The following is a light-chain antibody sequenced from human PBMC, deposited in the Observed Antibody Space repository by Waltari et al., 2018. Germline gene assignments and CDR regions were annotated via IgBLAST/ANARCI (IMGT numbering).Light chain of an antibody. V-gene: IGLV2-14*03. Sequence: QSALTQPASVSGSPGQSITISCTGTSIDIGGYNYVSWYQQHPGRAPKLMIYDVTRWPAGVSHRFSGSKSGNTASLTISGLQAEDEADYDCASYTNTHTVIIGGGTKVTVL. J-gene: IGLJ2*01. CDR2: DVT. CDR3: ASYTNTHTVI. CDR1: SIDIGGYNY.